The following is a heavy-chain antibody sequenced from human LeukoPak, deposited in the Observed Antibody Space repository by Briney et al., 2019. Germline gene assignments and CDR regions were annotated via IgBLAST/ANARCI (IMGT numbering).Heavy chain of an antibody. J-gene: IGHJ4*02. CDR3: ARDTVPGYFDY. CDR2: ISYDGSNK. CDR1: GFTFSSYA. D-gene: IGHD4-17*01. V-gene: IGHV3-30-3*01. Sequence: GGSLRLSCAASGFTFSSYAMHWVRQAPGKGLEWVAVISYDGSNKYYADSVKGRFTISRDNSKNTLYLQMNSPRAEDTAVYYCARDTVPGYFDYWGQGTLVTVSS.